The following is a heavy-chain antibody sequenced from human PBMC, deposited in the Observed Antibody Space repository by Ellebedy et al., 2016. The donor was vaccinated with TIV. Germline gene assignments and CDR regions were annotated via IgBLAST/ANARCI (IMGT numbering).Heavy chain of an antibody. CDR3: ARDFRRAFDH. CDR2: VSGGGSNI. V-gene: IGHV3-48*02. D-gene: IGHD3-10*01. Sequence: PGGSLRLSCAASGFTFSDYSMNWVRQAPGKGLEWVSYVSGGGSNIKYADSVKGRFTISSDSAKNSLYLQVNSLRDEDTAVYYCARDFRRAFDHWGQGALVTVSS. CDR1: GFTFSDYS. J-gene: IGHJ4*02.